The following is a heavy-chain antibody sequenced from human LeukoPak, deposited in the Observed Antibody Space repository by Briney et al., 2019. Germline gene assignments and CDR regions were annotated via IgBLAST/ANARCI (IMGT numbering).Heavy chain of an antibody. J-gene: IGHJ3*01. CDR3: GMSGDRVPLQDDVFDV. Sequence: GESLKISCQVSGYSFTSYCIGWVRQMPGKGLEWMGIIYPGDSGSTYSPSFQGQVTISVDKSINTAYLQWSSLQASDTAMYYCGMSGDRVPLQDDVFDVWGQGTMVTVST. D-gene: IGHD1-26*01. CDR1: GYSFTSYC. V-gene: IGHV5-51*01. CDR2: IYPGDSGS.